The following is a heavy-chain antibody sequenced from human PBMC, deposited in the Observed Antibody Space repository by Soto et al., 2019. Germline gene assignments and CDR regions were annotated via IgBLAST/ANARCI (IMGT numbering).Heavy chain of an antibody. V-gene: IGHV3-23*01. CDR2: ISGSGAHT. CDR3: AIVSNSKNYGDY. CDR1: GFTFSSYA. Sequence: EVQLLESGGDLVQPGGSLRLSCAASGFTFSSYAMTWVRQVPGMGLDWVSSISGSGAHTYYTDSVKGRFTTSRDNSKNTLYLQMNSLRAEDTAIYYCAIVSNSKNYGDYWGRGTLVTVSS. J-gene: IGHJ4*02. D-gene: IGHD3-16*01.